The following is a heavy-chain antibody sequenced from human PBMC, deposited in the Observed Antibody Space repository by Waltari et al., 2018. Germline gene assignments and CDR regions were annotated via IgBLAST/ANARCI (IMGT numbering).Heavy chain of an antibody. D-gene: IGHD2-2*01. CDR2: IYYSGST. CDR3: ASPSPGDIVVVPAALHY. V-gene: IGHV4-30-4*08. Sequence: QVQLQESGPGLVKPSQTLSLTCTVSGGSISSGDYYWSWIRQPPGKGLEWIGYIYYSGSTYYNPSLKSRVTISVDTSKNQFSLKLSSVTAADTAVYYCASPSPGDIVVVPAALHYWGQGTLVTVSS. J-gene: IGHJ4*02. CDR1: GGSISSGDYY.